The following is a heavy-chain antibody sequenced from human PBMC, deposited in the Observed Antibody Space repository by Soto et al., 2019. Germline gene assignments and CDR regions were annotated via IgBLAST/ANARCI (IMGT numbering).Heavy chain of an antibody. V-gene: IGHV3-23*01. Sequence: LRLSCAASGFIFENFGMSWVRQAPGKGLEWISSISGSGFKKYYADSVKGRFTISRDNSKSTVYLELNNLSAEDTAVYHCAKNQGVELVPLATVDWFDPWGQGSVVTVSS. CDR3: AKNQGVELVPLATVDWFDP. J-gene: IGHJ5*02. D-gene: IGHD1-26*01. CDR1: GFIFENFG. CDR2: ISGSGFKK.